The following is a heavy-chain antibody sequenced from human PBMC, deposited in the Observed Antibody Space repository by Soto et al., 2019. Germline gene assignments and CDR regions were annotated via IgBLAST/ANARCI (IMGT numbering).Heavy chain of an antibody. D-gene: IGHD3-10*01. CDR2: ISSSGGII. J-gene: IGHJ6*02. CDR1: GFTFSNYD. CDR3: AREGSVSSSDYYAYYYGMDV. Sequence: EVQLVESGGGSFQPGGSLRLSCAASGFTFSNYDINWVRQAPGKGPEWISHISSSGGIIYYADSVKGRFTISRDNAKNSLYLQMNSLRGEDTAVYYCAREGSVSSSDYYAYYYGMDVWGQGTTVTVSS. V-gene: IGHV3-48*03.